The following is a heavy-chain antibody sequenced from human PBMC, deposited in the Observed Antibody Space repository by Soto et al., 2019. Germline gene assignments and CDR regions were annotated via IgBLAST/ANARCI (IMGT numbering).Heavy chain of an antibody. CDR1: GGSFSGYY. V-gene: IGHV4-34*01. Sequence: QVQLQQWGAGLLKPSETLSLTCAVSGGSFSGYYWSWIRQPPGKGLEWIGEINHSGSTNYNPSLTCRVTISVDTSKNRFSLKLSSVTAAATAVYFCASGTTVTKAGDALDIWGKGTMVTVSS. J-gene: IGHJ3*02. D-gene: IGHD4-17*01. CDR2: INHSGST. CDR3: ASGTTVTKAGDALDI.